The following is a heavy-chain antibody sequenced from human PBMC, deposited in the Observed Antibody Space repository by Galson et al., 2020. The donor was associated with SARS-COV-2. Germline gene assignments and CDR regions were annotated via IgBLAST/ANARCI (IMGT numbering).Heavy chain of an antibody. J-gene: IGHJ4*02. Sequence: SIRLPPAASRHHFRTYPFHWGRPAPGKGPEGVAAIWSEGLHKYYGDSVKGRFTISRDNSKNTVDLEMDGLRLEDTAVYYCAGSIIVAGGIDYWGQVTQVTVSS. CDR1: RHHFRTYP. CDR3: AGSIIVAGGIDY. CDR2: IWSEGLHK. V-gene: IGHV3-33*08. D-gene: IGHD5-12*01.